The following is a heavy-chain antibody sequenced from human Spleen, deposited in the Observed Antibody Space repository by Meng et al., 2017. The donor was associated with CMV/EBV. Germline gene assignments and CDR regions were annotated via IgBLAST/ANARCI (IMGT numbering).Heavy chain of an antibody. V-gene: IGHV1-2*02. CDR1: GYIFTGYY. J-gene: IGHJ6*02. CDR3: ARGRYYYGVDV. Sequence: ASVKVSCKASGYIFTGYYIHWVRQAPGQGLEWMGWINPNSDGTGYPQKFQGRVTMTRDTSITTAYMELSSLRSDDTAVYSCARGRYYYGVDVWGQGTTVTVSS. CDR2: INPNSDGT.